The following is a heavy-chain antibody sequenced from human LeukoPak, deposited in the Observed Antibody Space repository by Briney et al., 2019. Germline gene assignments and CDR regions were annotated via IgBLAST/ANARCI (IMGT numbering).Heavy chain of an antibody. CDR1: GFTFSSYA. J-gene: IGHJ4*02. CDR2: ISGSGGST. V-gene: IGHV3-23*01. Sequence: GGSLRLSCAASGFTFSSYAMSWVRQAPGKGLEWVSAISGSGGSTYYADSVKGRFTISRDNSKNTLYLQMNSLRAEDTAVYYCAKAYDYVWGSYRFHFDYWGQGTLVTVSS. CDR3: AKAYDYVWGSYRFHFDY. D-gene: IGHD3-16*02.